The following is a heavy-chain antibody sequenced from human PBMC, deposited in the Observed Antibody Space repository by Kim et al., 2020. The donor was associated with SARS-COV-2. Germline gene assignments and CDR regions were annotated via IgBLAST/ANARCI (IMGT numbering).Heavy chain of an antibody. J-gene: IGHJ6*02. CDR3: ARDNIFSSYGQLRGYYYYYGMDV. Sequence: GGSLRLSCAASGFTFSTYWMSWVRQAPGKGLEWVANIKQDGSEKYYVDSVKGRFTISRDNAKNSLYLQMNSLRAEDTAVYYCARDNIFSSYGQLRGYYYYYGMDVGGQVPTVTVSS. CDR2: IKQDGSEK. CDR1: GFTFSTYW. V-gene: IGHV3-7*01. D-gene: IGHD5-18*01.